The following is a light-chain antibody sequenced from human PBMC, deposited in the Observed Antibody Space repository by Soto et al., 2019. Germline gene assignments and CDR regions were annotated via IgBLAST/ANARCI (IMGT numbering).Light chain of an antibody. CDR3: QQYSSYPRT. V-gene: IGKV1-5*03. Sequence: DIQMTQSPSTLSASVGDRVTITCRASQSIGSWLAWFQQKPGKAPNLLIYTASSLESGVPSRFSGSGSGTEFTLTISSLQPDDFATYYCQQYSSYPRTFGQGTKLEIK. CDR2: TAS. CDR1: QSIGSW. J-gene: IGKJ2*01.